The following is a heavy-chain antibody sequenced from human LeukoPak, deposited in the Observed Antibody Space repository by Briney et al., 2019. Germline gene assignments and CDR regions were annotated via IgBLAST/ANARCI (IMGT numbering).Heavy chain of an antibody. Sequence: SETLSLTCTVSGGSLTRYHWGWIRQPPGKGLEWIGYIYYSGSTNYNPSLKSRVTISVDTSKNQFSLKLSSVTTADTAVYYCASTGALKYYGSGSYYQNWFDPWGQGTLVTVSS. CDR3: ASTGALKYYGSGSYYQNWFDP. CDR2: IYYSGST. J-gene: IGHJ5*02. CDR1: GGSLTRYH. D-gene: IGHD3-10*01. V-gene: IGHV4-59*01.